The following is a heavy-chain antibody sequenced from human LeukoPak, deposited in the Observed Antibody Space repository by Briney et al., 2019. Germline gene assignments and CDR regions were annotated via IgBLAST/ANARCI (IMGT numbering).Heavy chain of an antibody. Sequence: ASVKVSCTASGYTFTGYYMHWVRQAPGQGLEWMGWVNPNSGGTNYAQKFQGRVTMTRDTSISTAYMELSRLRSDDTAVYYCAREATQYYYDSSGAFDIWGQGTMVTVSS. CDR2: VNPNSGGT. CDR1: GYTFTGYY. V-gene: IGHV1-2*02. CDR3: AREATQYYYDSSGAFDI. J-gene: IGHJ3*02. D-gene: IGHD3-22*01.